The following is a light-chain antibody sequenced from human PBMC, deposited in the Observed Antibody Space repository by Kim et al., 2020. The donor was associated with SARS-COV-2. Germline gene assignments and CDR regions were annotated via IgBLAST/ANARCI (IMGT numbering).Light chain of an antibody. CDR2: AAS. CDR3: QQSHSTLYT. V-gene: IGKV1-39*01. CDR1: QSISNY. J-gene: IGKJ2*01. Sequence: DIQMTQSPSPLSASVGDRVTITCRASQSISNYLNWYQQKPGRAPNLLIYAASKLQSGVPSRFSGSGSGTDFTLTITNLQPEDFATYYCQQSHSTLYTFGQGTKLEI.